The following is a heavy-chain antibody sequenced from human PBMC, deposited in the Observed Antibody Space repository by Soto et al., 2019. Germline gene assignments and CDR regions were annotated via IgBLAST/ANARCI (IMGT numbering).Heavy chain of an antibody. CDR2: IFSSGGGA. D-gene: IGHD3-3*02. J-gene: IGHJ5*02. V-gene: IGHV3-23*01. Sequence: VQLLESGGGLVQPGGSLRLSCAASGFTFSNSGMNWVRQAPGKGLEWVSTIFSSGGGAYYADSVKGRFTISRDNSKNTLYLQMNSLRAEDSAVYYCATDLSTNWSHGWGQGTLVTVSS. CDR1: GFTFSNSG. CDR3: ATDLSTNWSHG.